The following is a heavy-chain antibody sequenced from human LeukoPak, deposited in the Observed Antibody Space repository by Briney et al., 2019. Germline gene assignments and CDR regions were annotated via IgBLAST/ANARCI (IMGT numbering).Heavy chain of an antibody. J-gene: IGHJ4*02. CDR1: GFTFSSYE. V-gene: IGHV3-48*03. Sequence: GGSLRLSCAASGFTFSSYEMNWVRQAPGKGLECVSYISSSGSTIYYADSVKGRFTISRDNAKNSLYLQMNSLRAEDTAVYYCARCYTETLDYWGQGTLVTVSS. CDR2: ISSSGSTI. D-gene: IGHD2-15*01. CDR3: ARCYTETLDY.